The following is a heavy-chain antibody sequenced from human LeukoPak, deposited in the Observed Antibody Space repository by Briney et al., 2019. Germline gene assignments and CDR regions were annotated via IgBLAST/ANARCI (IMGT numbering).Heavy chain of an antibody. CDR3: AKDSDYGDYEKGY. Sequence: GGSLRLSCAASGFTFSSYAMSWVRQAPGKGLEWVSAISGSGGSTYYADSVKGRFTISRDNSKNTLYLQMSSLRAEDTAVYYCAKDSDYGDYEKGYWGQGTLVTVSS. CDR2: ISGSGGST. V-gene: IGHV3-23*01. CDR1: GFTFSSYA. J-gene: IGHJ4*02. D-gene: IGHD4-17*01.